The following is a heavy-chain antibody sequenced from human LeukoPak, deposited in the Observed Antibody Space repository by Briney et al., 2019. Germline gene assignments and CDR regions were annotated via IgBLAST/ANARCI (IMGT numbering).Heavy chain of an antibody. D-gene: IGHD3-10*01. CDR3: ARVNDYYGSGYYYYYMDV. CDR2: ISGSGDST. J-gene: IGHJ6*03. CDR1: GFTSSSYG. Sequence: QTGGSLRLSCADSGFTSSSYGMSWVRQAPGKGLEWVSVISGSGDSTYYADSVKGRFNISRDNSKNSLYLQMNSLRAEDTAVYYCARVNDYYGSGYYYYYMDVWGKGTTVTVSS. V-gene: IGHV3-23*01.